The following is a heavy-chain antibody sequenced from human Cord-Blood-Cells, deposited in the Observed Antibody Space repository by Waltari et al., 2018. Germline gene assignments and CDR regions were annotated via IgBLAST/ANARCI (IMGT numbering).Heavy chain of an antibody. V-gene: IGHV3-23*01. CDR3: AKVDGSRYFDL. CDR1: GFTFSSYA. CDR2: IRGSGGST. J-gene: IGHJ2*01. Sequence: EVQLLESGGGLVQPGGSLRLSCAASGFTFSSYAMSWVRQAPGKGVEWVSAIRGSGGSTYYADSVKGRFTISRDNYKNTLYLQMNSLRAEDTAVYYCAKVDGSRYFDLWGRGTLVTVSS. D-gene: IGHD3-10*01.